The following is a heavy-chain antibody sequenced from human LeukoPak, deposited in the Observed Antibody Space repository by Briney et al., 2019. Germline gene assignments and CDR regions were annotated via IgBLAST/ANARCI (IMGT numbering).Heavy chain of an antibody. D-gene: IGHD3-3*01. CDR2: ITSNGGSA. CDR3: AKVGRYDFWSGYLLEDY. CDR1: GFTFSIYA. J-gene: IGHJ4*02. V-gene: IGHV3-64*01. Sequence: SGGSLRLSCAASGFTFSIYAMHWVRQAPGKGLEYVSAITSNGGSAYYANSVKGRFTISRDNSKNTLYLQMNSLRAEDTAVYYCAKVGRYDFWSGYLLEDYWGQGTLVTVSS.